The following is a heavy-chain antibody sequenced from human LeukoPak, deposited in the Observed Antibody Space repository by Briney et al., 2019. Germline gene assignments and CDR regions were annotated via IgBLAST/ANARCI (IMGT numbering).Heavy chain of an antibody. CDR3: VRDGGNFEVDY. D-gene: IGHD4-23*01. CDR2: ISYSGST. CDR1: GGSISSSGYY. J-gene: IGHJ4*02. V-gene: IGHV4-39*07. Sequence: SETLSLTCTVSGGSISSSGYYWGWIRQPRGKVMEWMGSISYSGSTFYIPSLNGRLTISADKSKNQFSLTLRSVTAADTAVYYCVRDGGNFEVDYWGQGTLVTVSS.